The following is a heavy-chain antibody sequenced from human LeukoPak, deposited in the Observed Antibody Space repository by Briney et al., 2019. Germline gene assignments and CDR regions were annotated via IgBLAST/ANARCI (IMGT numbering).Heavy chain of an antibody. Sequence: PGGSLRLSCAATGFPFSSYWMSWVRQAPGKGLEWVANIKQDGSEKYYVDSVKGRFTISRDNAKNSLYLQMNSLRAEDTAVYYCAREGRYYYDSSGYYYGYWGQGTLVTVSS. CDR3: AREGRYYYDSSGYYYGY. CDR2: IKQDGSEK. V-gene: IGHV3-7*01. D-gene: IGHD3-22*01. CDR1: GFPFSSYW. J-gene: IGHJ4*02.